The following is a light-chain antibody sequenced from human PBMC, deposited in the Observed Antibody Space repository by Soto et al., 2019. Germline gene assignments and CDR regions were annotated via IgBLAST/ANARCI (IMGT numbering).Light chain of an antibody. J-gene: IGLJ3*02. CDR1: SSDVGGYDY. Sequence: QSALTQPASVSGSPGQSITISCTGTSSDVGGYDYVSWYQLHPGKAPKLMVFEVSNRPSGVSYRFSGSKSGNTASLTISGLQAEDEADYYCCSFTSSHTVVFGGGTKLTVL. CDR2: EVS. CDR3: CSFTSSHTVV. V-gene: IGLV2-14*01.